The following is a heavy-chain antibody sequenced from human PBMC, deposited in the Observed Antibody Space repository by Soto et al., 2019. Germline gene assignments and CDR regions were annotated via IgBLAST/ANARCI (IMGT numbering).Heavy chain of an antibody. CDR1: GFTFSSYE. V-gene: IGHV3-48*03. CDR3: ARVLHRAGGYGMDV. J-gene: IGHJ6*02. Sequence: EVQLVESGGGLVQPGGSLRLSCAASGFTFSSYEMNWVRQAPGKGLELVSYISSSGSTIYYADSVKGRFTISRDNAKNSLYLQMNSLRAEDTAVYYCARVLHRAGGYGMDVWGQGTTVTVSS. CDR2: ISSSGSTI. D-gene: IGHD2-15*01.